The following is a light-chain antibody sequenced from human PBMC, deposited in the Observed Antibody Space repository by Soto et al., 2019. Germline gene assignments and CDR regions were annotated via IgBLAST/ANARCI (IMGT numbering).Light chain of an antibody. Sequence: DIVMTQSPDSLAVSLGERATINCKSSQSVLYSANNKNCLAWYQQKPGQPPKLLLYWASTRESGVPDRFSGSGSWTDFTRTISSLQAEDVAVYYCQQYYSTPRTFGQGTKVEIK. CDR2: WAS. V-gene: IGKV4-1*01. CDR1: QSVLYSANNKNC. CDR3: QQYYSTPRT. J-gene: IGKJ1*01.